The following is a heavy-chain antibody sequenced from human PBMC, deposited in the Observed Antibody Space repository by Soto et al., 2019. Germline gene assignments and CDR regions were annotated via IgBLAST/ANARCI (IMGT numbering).Heavy chain of an antibody. D-gene: IGHD3-16*01. V-gene: IGHV4-61*01. CDR1: GGSVNDGNFY. J-gene: IGHJ5*02. Sequence: QVQLQESGPGLVKPSETLSLTCSVSGGSVNDGNFYWNWIRQSPGKGLEWIGYIHHSGISNYNPSLKSRVTISVDTSKNEFALKLNSVTAADTAVYYCASCLTMGALPSHFHLWGQGNHVTVSS. CDR3: ASCLTMGALPSHFHL. CDR2: IHHSGIS.